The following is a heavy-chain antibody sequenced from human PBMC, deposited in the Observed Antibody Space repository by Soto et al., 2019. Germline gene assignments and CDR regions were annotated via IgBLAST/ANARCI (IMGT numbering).Heavy chain of an antibody. J-gene: IGHJ5*02. V-gene: IGHV3-74*01. CDR3: ARAGAAGTSIRNSWFDP. CDR1: GFTFSSYW. D-gene: IGHD6-13*01. CDR2: INSDGSST. Sequence: GGSLRLSCAASGFTFSSYWMHWVRQAPGKGLVWVSRINSDGSSTSYADSVKGRFTISRDNAKNTLYLQMNSLRAEDTVVYYCARAGAAGTSIRNSWFDPWGQGTLVTVSS.